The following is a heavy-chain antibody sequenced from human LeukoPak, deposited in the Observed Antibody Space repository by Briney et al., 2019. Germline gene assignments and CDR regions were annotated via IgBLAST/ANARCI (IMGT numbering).Heavy chain of an antibody. D-gene: IGHD6-13*01. CDR2: IYYSGST. CDR3: ARHRIPAADDAFDI. CDR1: GGSISSSSYY. V-gene: IGHV4-39*01. J-gene: IGHJ3*02. Sequence: SETLSLTCTVSGGSISSSSYYWGWIRQPPGKGLEWIVSIYYSGSTYYSPSLKSRVTISVDTSKNQFSLKLNSVTAADTAVYYCARHRIPAADDAFDIWGQGTMVTVSS.